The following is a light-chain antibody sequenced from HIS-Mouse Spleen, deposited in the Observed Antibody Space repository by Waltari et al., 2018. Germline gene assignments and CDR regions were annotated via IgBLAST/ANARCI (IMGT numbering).Light chain of an antibody. CDR1: HIGSKN. J-gene: IGLJ2*01. Sequence: SYELTQPLSVSVALGQTARITCGGNHIGSKNVHWYQQKPGQAPVLVIYNRPSGIPERFSGSNSGNTATLTISRAQAGDEADYYCQVWDSSTVVFGGGTKLTVL. V-gene: IGLV3-9*01. CDR3: QVWDSSTVV.